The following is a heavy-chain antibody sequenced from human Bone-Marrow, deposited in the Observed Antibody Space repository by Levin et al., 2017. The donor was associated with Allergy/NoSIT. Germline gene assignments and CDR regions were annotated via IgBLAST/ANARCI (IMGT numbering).Heavy chain of an antibody. CDR1: GYPFTGHY. Sequence: AASVKVSCEASGYPFTGHYLHWVRQAPGQGLEWMGRVSPTSGVISYAQRFQGRVTLTRDTSINTAYMELSSLRFDDTAIYYCARDSSDAASIPYFDYWGQGTLVTVSS. J-gene: IGHJ4*02. CDR3: ARDSSDAASIPYFDY. CDR2: VSPTSGVI. V-gene: IGHV1-2*06. D-gene: IGHD3-22*01.